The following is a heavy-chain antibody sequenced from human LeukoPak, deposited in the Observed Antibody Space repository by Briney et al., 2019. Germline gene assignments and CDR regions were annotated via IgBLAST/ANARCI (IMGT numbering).Heavy chain of an antibody. J-gene: IGHJ4*02. CDR1: GGSFSGYY. Sequence: PSETLSLTCAVYGGSFSGYYWSWIRQPPGKGLEWIGEINHSGSTNYNPSLKSRVTISVDTSKNQFSLQLNSVTPEDTAVYYCAKGRWALFDCWGQGTLVIVSS. D-gene: IGHD3-10*01. CDR3: AKGRWALFDC. CDR2: INHSGST. V-gene: IGHV4-34*01.